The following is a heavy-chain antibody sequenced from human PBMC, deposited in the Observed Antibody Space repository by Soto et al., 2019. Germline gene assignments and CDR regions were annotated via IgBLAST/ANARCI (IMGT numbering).Heavy chain of an antibody. CDR1: GGSISSGGYY. D-gene: IGHD3-10*01. J-gene: IGHJ6*02. V-gene: IGHV4-31*03. CDR2: IYYSGST. Sequence: SETLSLTCTVSGGSISSGGYYWSWIRQHPGKGLEWIGYIYYSGSTYYNPSLKSRVTISVDTSKNQFSLKPSSVTAADTAVYYCARGGAVRGLARKTDIGYGMDVWGQGTTVTVSS. CDR3: ARGGAVRGLARKTDIGYGMDV.